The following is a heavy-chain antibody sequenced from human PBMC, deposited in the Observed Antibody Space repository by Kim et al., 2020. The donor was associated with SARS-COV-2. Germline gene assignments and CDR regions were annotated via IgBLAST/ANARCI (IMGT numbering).Heavy chain of an antibody. CDR3: VIRSSLGPFDN. CDR2: ISWDSTDR. V-gene: IGHV3-9*01. Sequence: GGSLRLSCVASGFTFGNYAMHWVRQTPGKGLEWVSGISWDSTDRIYADSVRGRFTISRDNGKNSLYLQMNGLRAEDSALYYCVIRSSLGPFDNWGQGTLVTVSS. CDR1: GFTFGNYA. D-gene: IGHD3-10*01. J-gene: IGHJ4*02.